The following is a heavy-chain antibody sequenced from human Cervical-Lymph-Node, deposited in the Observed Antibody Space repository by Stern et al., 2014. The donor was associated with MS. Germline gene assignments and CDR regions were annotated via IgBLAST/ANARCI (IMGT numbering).Heavy chain of an antibody. D-gene: IGHD6-13*01. CDR2: IYPDDSDS. J-gene: IGHJ1*01. Sequence: EVQLVESGAVMKKPGESLKISCQVSGYSFSTHWVGWVRQTPGTGLEWMGIIYPDDSDSKYSPSFRGQVTISVDKSSNTAYLQWNSLKASDSAMYYCGRVEALSRSSSWWGAEFFRHWGQGTLLTVSS. V-gene: IGHV5-51*01. CDR3: GRVEALSRSSSWWGAEFFRH. CDR1: GYSFSTHW.